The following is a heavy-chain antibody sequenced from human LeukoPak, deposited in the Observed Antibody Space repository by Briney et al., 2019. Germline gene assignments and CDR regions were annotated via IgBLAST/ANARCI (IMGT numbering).Heavy chain of an antibody. CDR3: ARERLRGMAGRGLGSFNY. D-gene: IGHD3-10*01. Sequence: SETLSLTCAVYGGSFSGYYWSWIRQPPGKGLEWIGEINHSGSTNYNPSLKSRVTISVDTSKNQFSLKLSSVTAADTAMYYCARERLRGMAGRGLGSFNYWGQGTPVTVSS. CDR2: INHSGST. CDR1: GGSFSGYY. J-gene: IGHJ4*02. V-gene: IGHV4-34*01.